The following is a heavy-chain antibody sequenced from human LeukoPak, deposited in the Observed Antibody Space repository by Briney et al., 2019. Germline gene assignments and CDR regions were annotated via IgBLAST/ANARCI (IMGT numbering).Heavy chain of an antibody. CDR1: GGSISSYY. CDR2: IYYSGST. CDR3: ARGRRMFLPPFPFDP. Sequence: PSETLSLTCTVSGGSISSYYWSWIRQPPGKGLEWIGYIYYSGSTNYNPSLKSRVTISVDTSKNQFSLKLSSVTAADTAVYYCARGRRMFLPPFPFDPWGQGTLVTVSS. J-gene: IGHJ5*02. D-gene: IGHD3-10*02. V-gene: IGHV4-59*12.